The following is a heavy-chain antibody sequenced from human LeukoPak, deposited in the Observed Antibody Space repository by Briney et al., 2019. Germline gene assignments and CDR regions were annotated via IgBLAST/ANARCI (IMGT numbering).Heavy chain of an antibody. D-gene: IGHD3-22*01. CDR3: ARVWVTMIVNGDY. CDR2: MNPISGNT. Sequence: ASVKVSCKASGYTFTSYDINWVRQATGQGLEWMGWMNPISGNTGHAQKFQGRVTMTRDTSISTAYMELSSLRSDDTAVYYCARVWVTMIVNGDYWGQGTLVTVSS. V-gene: IGHV1-8*01. J-gene: IGHJ4*02. CDR1: GYTFTSYD.